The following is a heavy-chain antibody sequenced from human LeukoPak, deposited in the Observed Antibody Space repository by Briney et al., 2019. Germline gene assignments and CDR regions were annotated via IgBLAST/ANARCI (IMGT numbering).Heavy chain of an antibody. CDR3: ATGPVVVVTAIQDY. CDR2: IYSGGRT. D-gene: IGHD2-21*02. CDR1: GFTVSSNY. J-gene: IGHJ4*02. V-gene: IGHV3-66*01. Sequence: GGSLRLSCAASGFTVSSNYMSWVRQAPGKGLEWVSVIYSGGRTYYAGSVKGRFTISRDNSKNTLYLQMNSLRAEDTAVYYCATGPVVVVTAIQDYWGQGTLVTVSS.